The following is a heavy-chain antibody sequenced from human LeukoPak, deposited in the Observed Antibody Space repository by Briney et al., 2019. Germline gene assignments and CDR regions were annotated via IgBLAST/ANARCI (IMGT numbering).Heavy chain of an antibody. CDR1: GFSFGDYA. Sequence: PGGSLRLSCTASGFSFGDYAMSWVRQAPGKGLEWVGFIRSKAYGGTTEYAASVKGRFTISRDDSKSIAYLQMNSPKTEDTAVHYCTRGAPTPAYYYYMDVWGKGTTVTVSS. V-gene: IGHV3-49*04. CDR2: IRSKAYGGTT. CDR3: TRGAPTPAYYYYMDV. J-gene: IGHJ6*03.